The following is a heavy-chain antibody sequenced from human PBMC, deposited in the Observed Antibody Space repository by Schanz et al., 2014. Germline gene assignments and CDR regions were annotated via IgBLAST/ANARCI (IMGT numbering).Heavy chain of an antibody. CDR2: INHGGST. CDR3: ARAARRTRVVPLYFDY. Sequence: QVQLQQWGAGLLKPSETLSLTCAVYGGSFSGYYWSWIRQPPGKGLEWIAEINHGGSTNYNPSLKSRVTISVDPSKNQFSLKLRSVPAADTAVYYCARAARRTRVVPLYFDYWGQGTLVTVSS. V-gene: IGHV4-34*01. J-gene: IGHJ4*02. CDR1: GGSFSGYY. D-gene: IGHD2-2*01.